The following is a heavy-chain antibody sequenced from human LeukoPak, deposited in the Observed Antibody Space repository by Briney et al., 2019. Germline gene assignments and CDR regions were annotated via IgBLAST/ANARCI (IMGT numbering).Heavy chain of an antibody. CDR2: LNPDGGGA. CDR1: GYTFTGYY. Sequence: ASVKVSCKASGYTFTGYYIHWVRQAPGQGLEWMGRLNPDGGGAYYAQSFQGRVTMTRDTSISTAYMELSSLRFDDTAVYYCARVGPIDYYYYPMDVGGQGTTVTVSS. CDR3: ARVGPIDYYYYPMDV. V-gene: IGHV1-2*02. J-gene: IGHJ6*02.